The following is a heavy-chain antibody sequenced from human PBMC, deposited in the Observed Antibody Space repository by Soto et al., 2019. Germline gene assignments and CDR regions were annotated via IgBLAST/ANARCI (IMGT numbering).Heavy chain of an antibody. Sequence: ASETLSLTCTVSGGSISSYYWSWIRQPPGKGLEWIGYIYYSGSTNYNPSLKSRVTISVDTSKNQFSLSLDSVTAADTAVYFCARAHAPTLPFDYWGLGTLVTVSS. CDR1: GGSISSYY. CDR3: ARAHAPTLPFDY. J-gene: IGHJ4*01. CDR2: IYYSGST. D-gene: IGHD2-15*01. V-gene: IGHV4-59*01.